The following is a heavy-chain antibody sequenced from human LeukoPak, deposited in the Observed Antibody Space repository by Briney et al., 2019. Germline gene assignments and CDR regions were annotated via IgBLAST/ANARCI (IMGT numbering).Heavy chain of an antibody. CDR1: SHSLSSYY. J-gene: IGHJ4*02. CDR3: ATPKNLGATTPDYS. Sequence: SETLTLTCSLSSHSLSSYYSSGTRQPPGKGLEGIGSIYYSGTTNYNPSLKSRVTISVETSKNQFSLMLSSVTAADPAVYFCATPKNLGATTPDYSCGQGNLVTVSS. CDR2: IYYSGTT. V-gene: IGHV4-59*08. D-gene: IGHD1-26*01.